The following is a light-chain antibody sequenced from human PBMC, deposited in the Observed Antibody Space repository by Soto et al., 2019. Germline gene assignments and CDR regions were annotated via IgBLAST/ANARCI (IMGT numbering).Light chain of an antibody. Sequence: QSALTQPASVSGSPGQSITRSCTGTSSDVGAYNYVSWYQQHPGKAPKLMIYDVSHRPSGVSHRFSGSKSGNTASLTISGLQAEDEADYYCGSYTTSSNYVFGTGTKVTVL. CDR3: GSYTTSSNYV. CDR2: DVS. V-gene: IGLV2-14*01. J-gene: IGLJ1*01. CDR1: SSDVGAYNY.